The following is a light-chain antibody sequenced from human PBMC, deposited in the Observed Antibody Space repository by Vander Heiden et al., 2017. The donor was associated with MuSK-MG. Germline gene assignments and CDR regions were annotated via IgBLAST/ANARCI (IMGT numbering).Light chain of an antibody. CDR2: EDD. V-gene: IGLV6-57*02. Sequence: NFMLTQPHSMSESPGKTVAISCTGSSGSIASHDVQWHPQRPGSAPTIVINEDDQRPAGVPDRFSGSIDSSSNSASLTISGLKTEDEADYYCQSYDSSTFWVFGGGTKLTVL. J-gene: IGLJ3*02. CDR1: SGSIASHD. CDR3: QSYDSSTFWV.